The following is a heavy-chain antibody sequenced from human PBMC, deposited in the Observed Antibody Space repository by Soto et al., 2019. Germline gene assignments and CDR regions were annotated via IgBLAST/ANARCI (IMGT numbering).Heavy chain of an antibody. D-gene: IGHD3-10*01. CDR1: GFTFSSYW. CDR3: ASDLSGCEDV. Sequence: AGSLRLSCAASGFTFSSYWMHWVRQAPGKGLVWVSRMNEDGGTTDYADSVKGRFTISRDNAKNTLYLQMNSLRVEDTAVYYCASDLSGCEDVWGQGTSVIVSS. CDR2: MNEDGGTT. J-gene: IGHJ6*02. V-gene: IGHV3-74*01.